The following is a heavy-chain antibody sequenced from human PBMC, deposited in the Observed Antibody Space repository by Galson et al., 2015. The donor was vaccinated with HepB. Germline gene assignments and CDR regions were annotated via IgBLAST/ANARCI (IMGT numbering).Heavy chain of an antibody. CDR1: GYTFPNYW. CDR2: LFPSDSDT. Sequence: QSGAEVKKPGESLKISCPVSGYTFPNYWIGWGRQMPGKGLEWMGILFPSDSDTRYSPSFQGQASISADNSINTAYLQWTRLKASDTAIYYCARRPRKDAFDIWGQGTMVTVSS. V-gene: IGHV5-51*01. J-gene: IGHJ3*02. CDR3: ARRPRKDAFDI.